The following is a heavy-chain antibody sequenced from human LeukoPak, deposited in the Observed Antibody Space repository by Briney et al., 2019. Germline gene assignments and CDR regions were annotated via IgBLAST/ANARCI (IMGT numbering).Heavy chain of an antibody. J-gene: IGHJ5*02. CDR1: GFTVSSNY. CDR2: IYSGGST. D-gene: IGHD6-25*01. V-gene: IGHV3-66*02. CDR3: ARGRAAVRIDP. Sequence: PGGSLRLSCAASGFTVSSNYMSWVRQAPGKGLEWVSVIYSGGSTYYADSVKGRFTISRDNSKNTLYLQMNSLRAEDTAVYYCARGRAAVRIDPWGQGTLVTVSS.